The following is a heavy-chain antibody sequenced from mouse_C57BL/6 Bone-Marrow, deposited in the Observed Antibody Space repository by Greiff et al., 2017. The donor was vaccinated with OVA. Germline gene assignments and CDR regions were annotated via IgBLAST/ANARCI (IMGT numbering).Heavy chain of an antibody. J-gene: IGHJ3*01. D-gene: IGHD2-3*01. V-gene: IGHV5-17*01. CDR3: ARHYDDAY. CDR2: ISSGSSTI. Sequence: EVQGVESGGGLEKPGGSLKLSCAASGFTFSDYGMHWVRQAPEKGLEWVAYISSGSSTIYYADTVKGRFTISRDSAKNTLFLQMTSLRSEDTAMYYCARHYDDAYWGQGTLVTVSA. CDR1: GFTFSDYG.